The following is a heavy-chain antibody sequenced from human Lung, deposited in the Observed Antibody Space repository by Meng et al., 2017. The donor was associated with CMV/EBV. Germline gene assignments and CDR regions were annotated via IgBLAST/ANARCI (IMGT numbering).Heavy chain of an antibody. D-gene: IGHD2-2*02. V-gene: IGHV1-2*02. CDR3: ARGYCSSTSCYTWMDY. CDR1: GYTFTGYY. CDR2: INPNSGGT. Sequence: VSVXVSXXASGYTFTGYYMHLVRQAPGQGLEWMGWINPNSGGTNYAQKFQGRVTMTRDTSISTAYMELSRLRSDDTAVYYCARGYCSSTSCYTWMDYWGQGTXVTVSS. J-gene: IGHJ4*02.